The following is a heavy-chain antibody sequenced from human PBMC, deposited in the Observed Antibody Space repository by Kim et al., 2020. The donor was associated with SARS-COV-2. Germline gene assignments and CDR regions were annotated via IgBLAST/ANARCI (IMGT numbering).Heavy chain of an antibody. D-gene: IGHD3-9*01. CDR2: IVVGSGNT. CDR1: GFTFTSSA. Sequence: SVKVSCKASGFTFTSSAVQWVRQARGQRLEWIGWIVVGSGNTNYAQKFQERVTITRDMSTSTAYMELSSLRSEDTAVYYCAADPLGLVSYYYYSMDVWGGGTTATVPS. V-gene: IGHV1-58*01. J-gene: IGHJ6*04. CDR3: AADPLGLVSYYYYSMDV.